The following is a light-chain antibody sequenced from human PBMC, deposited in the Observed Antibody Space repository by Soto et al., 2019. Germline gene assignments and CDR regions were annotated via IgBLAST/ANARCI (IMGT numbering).Light chain of an antibody. J-gene: IGKJ2*03. CDR1: QSISSW. Sequence: DIQMTQSPSTLSASVGDRVTITCRASQSISSWLAWYQQKPGKAPKLLIYKASSLESGVPSRFSGSGSGTDFTLTIRGLQPEDFATYYCQHGYVAPYSFGQGTKVDNK. CDR3: QHGYVAPYS. CDR2: KAS. V-gene: IGKV1-5*03.